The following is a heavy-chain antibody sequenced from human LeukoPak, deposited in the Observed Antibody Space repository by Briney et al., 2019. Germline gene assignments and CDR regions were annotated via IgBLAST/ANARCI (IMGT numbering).Heavy chain of an antibody. Sequence: PSETLSLTCTVSGGSIGSYYWSWIRQPAGKGLEWIGRIYTSGSTNYNPSLKSRVTMSVDTSKNQFSLKLSSVTAADTAVYYCARDLEGEYSYGEFWFDPWGQGTLVTVSS. D-gene: IGHD5-18*01. CDR1: GGSIGSYY. CDR2: IYTSGST. CDR3: ARDLEGEYSYGEFWFDP. V-gene: IGHV4-4*07. J-gene: IGHJ5*02.